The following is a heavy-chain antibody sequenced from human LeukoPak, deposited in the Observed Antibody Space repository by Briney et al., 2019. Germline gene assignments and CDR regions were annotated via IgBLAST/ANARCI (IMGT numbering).Heavy chain of an antibody. J-gene: IGHJ4*02. CDR3: ARGRFHYDSSGYSSFYY. V-gene: IGHV3-11*01. D-gene: IGHD3-22*01. Sequence: LSLTCTVSGGSISSYYWSWIRQAPGKGLEWVSYISSSGSTIYYADSVKGRFTISRDNAKNSLYLQMNSLRAEDTAVYYCARGRFHYDSSGYSSFYYWGQGTLVTVSS. CDR1: GGSISSYY. CDR2: ISSSGSTI.